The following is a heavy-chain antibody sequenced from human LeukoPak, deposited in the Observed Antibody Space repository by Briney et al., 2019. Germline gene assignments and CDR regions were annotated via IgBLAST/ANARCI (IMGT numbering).Heavy chain of an antibody. D-gene: IGHD1-26*01. V-gene: IGHV3-23*01. CDR3: AKDLIVGASGDDAFDI. CDR1: AFTFSRYW. CDR2: ISGSGGST. Sequence: GGSLRLSCAASAFTFSRYWMSWVRQAPGKGLEWVSAISGSGGSTYYADSVKGRFTISRDNSKNTLYLQMNSLRAEDTAVYYCAKDLIVGASGDDAFDIWGQGSMVTVSS. J-gene: IGHJ3*02.